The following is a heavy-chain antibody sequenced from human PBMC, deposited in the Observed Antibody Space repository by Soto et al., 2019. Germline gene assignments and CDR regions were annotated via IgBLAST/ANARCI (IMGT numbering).Heavy chain of an antibody. CDR1: GFTFSSYW. J-gene: IGHJ3*02. V-gene: IGHV3-74*01. CDR3: ASFGWDLLLYVFDI. Sequence: GGSLRLSCAASGFTFSSYWMHWVRQAPGKGLVWVSRINSDGSSTSYADSVKGRFTISRDNAKNSLYLQMNSLRAEDTAVYYCASFGWDLLLYVFDIWGKGTMVTVSS. CDR2: INSDGSST. D-gene: IGHD1-26*01.